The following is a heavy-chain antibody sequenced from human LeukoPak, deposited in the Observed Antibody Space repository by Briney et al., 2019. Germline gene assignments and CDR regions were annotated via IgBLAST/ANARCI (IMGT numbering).Heavy chain of an antibody. CDR3: ARASMVRGVIDAFDI. V-gene: IGHV1-18*01. CDR2: ISAYNGNT. CDR1: GYTFTSYG. J-gene: IGHJ3*02. D-gene: IGHD3-10*01. Sequence: VASVKVSCKASGYTFTSYGISWVRQAPGQGLEWMGWISAYNGNTNYAQKLQGRVTMTRDTSISTAYMELSRLRSDDTAVYYCARASMVRGVIDAFDIWGQGTMVTVSS.